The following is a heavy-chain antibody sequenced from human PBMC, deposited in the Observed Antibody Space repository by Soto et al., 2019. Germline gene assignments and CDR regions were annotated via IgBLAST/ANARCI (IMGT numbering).Heavy chain of an antibody. V-gene: IGHV3-30*18. J-gene: IGHJ6*02. CDR2: ISYDGTNK. CDR1: GFTFSTYG. CDR3: AKDLQSYGDYDYYCYGMVV. Sequence: QVQLVESGGGEVQPGRSLTLSCAASGFTFSTYGMHWVRQTPGKGLEWVAVISYDGTNKFYSDSVKGRFTISRDNFKNTLTLQMNSLRADDTAVYSFAKDLQSYGDYDYYCYGMVVWGLGTRVTVSS. D-gene: IGHD4-17*01.